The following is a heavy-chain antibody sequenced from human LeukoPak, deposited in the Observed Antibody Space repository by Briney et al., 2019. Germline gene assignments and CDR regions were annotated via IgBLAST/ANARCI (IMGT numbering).Heavy chain of an antibody. CDR3: AREAYYYGSGSYYNPH. CDR1: GYTFTSYG. V-gene: IGHV1-18*01. CDR2: ISAYNGNT. J-gene: IGHJ4*02. Sequence: ASVKVSCKASGYTFTSYGISWVRQAPGQGLEWMGWISAYNGNTNYAQKLQGRVTMTTDTSTSTAYMELRSLRSDDTAVYYCAREAYYYGSGSYYNPHWGQGTLVTVSS. D-gene: IGHD3-10*01.